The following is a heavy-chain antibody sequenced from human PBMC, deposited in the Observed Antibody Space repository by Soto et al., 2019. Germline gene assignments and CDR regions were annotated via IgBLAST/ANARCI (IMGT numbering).Heavy chain of an antibody. D-gene: IGHD6-6*01. CDR1: GFTVSSNY. J-gene: IGHJ4*02. V-gene: IGHV3-53*01. Sequence: GGSLRLSCAASGFTVSSNYMSWVRQAPGKGMEWVSVIYSGGSTYYEDSVKGRFTISRDNSKNTLYLQMNSLRAEDTAVYYCAVSSYSSSFDYWGQGTLVTVSS. CDR3: AVSSYSSSFDY. CDR2: IYSGGST.